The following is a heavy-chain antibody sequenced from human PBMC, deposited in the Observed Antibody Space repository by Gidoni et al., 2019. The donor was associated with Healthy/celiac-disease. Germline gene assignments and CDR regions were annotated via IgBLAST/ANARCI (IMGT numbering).Heavy chain of an antibody. CDR2: IWYDGSNK. D-gene: IGHD3-22*01. Sequence: QVQLVESGGGVVQPGRSLRLSCAAPGFTFRSYGMHWVRQAPGKGLEWVAVIWYDGSNKYYADSVKGRFTISRDNSKNTLYLQMNSLRAEDTAVYYCARGAGKSSGYYYLVDYWGQGTLVTVSS. J-gene: IGHJ4*02. V-gene: IGHV3-33*01. CDR1: GFTFRSYG. CDR3: ARGAGKSSGYYYLVDY.